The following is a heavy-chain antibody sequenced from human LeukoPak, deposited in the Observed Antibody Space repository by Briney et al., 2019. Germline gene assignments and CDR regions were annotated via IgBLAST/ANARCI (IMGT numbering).Heavy chain of an antibody. CDR2: INSDGTST. V-gene: IGHV3-74*01. D-gene: IGHD1-26*01. J-gene: IGHJ4*02. CDR3: ARVPGATGRRYFDY. Sequence: GGSLRLSCAASGFTFGNYWIHWVRQAPGKGLVWVSRINSDGTSTSYADSVKGRFTISRDNAQNTLYLQMNSLRADDTAVYYCARVPGATGRRYFDYWGQGTLVTVSS. CDR1: GFTFGNYW.